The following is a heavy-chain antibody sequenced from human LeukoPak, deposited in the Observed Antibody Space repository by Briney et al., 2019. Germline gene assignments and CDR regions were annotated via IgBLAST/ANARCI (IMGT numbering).Heavy chain of an antibody. J-gene: IGHJ4*02. Sequence: GGSLRLSCTTSGFTFSSYAMSWVRQASGKGLEWVSTMTGSGDFTYYADSVKGRFTVSRDNSKNTLYLHMSSLRAEDTAIYYCANPDSSGFYLSIRFDFWGQGTLVTVSS. D-gene: IGHD3-22*01. CDR1: GFTFSSYA. V-gene: IGHV3-23*01. CDR2: MTGSGDFT. CDR3: ANPDSSGFYLSIRFDF.